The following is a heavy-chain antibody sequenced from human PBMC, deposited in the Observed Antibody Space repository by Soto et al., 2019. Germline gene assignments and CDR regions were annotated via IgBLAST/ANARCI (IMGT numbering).Heavy chain of an antibody. CDR3: GKDLARYDSSAILMGADY. J-gene: IGHJ4*02. CDR1: GFTFSNYG. V-gene: IGHV3-23*01. Sequence: HPGGSLRLSCAASGFTFSNYGMKWVRQAPGKGLEWVSGIDGIGSSTYYADSVKGRFTTSRDNSKNTLYLQMNSLRAEDTAVYYCGKDLARYDSSAILMGADYWGQGTLVTVSS. D-gene: IGHD3-22*01. CDR2: IDGIGSST.